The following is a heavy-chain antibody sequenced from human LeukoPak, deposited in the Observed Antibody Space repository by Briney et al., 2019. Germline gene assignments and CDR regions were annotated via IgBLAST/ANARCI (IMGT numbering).Heavy chain of an antibody. Sequence: VASAKVSCKASGYTFTSYGISWVRPASEQGREWMGWISAYNGNTNYAQKLQGRVTMTTDTSTSTAYMELRSLRSDYMAVCYCAREGAVADDYWGQGTRVTVSS. D-gene: IGHD6-19*01. V-gene: IGHV1-18*03. CDR1: GYTFTSYG. J-gene: IGHJ4*02. CDR2: ISAYNGNT. CDR3: AREGAVADDY.